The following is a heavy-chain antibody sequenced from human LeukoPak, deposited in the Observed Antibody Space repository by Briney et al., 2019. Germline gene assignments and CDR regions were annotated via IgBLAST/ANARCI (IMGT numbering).Heavy chain of an antibody. J-gene: IGHJ3*02. CDR1: GDSVSSNSGA. V-gene: IGHV6-1*01. CDR2: AFFRSKWYI. Sequence: SQTLSLTCAISGDSVSSNSGAWSWIRQSPSRGLEWLGRAFFRSKWYIEYAASVKSRITINPDTAKNQLSLQLNSVNPEDTAVYYCASHAFDIWGQGTMVTVSS. CDR3: ASHAFDI.